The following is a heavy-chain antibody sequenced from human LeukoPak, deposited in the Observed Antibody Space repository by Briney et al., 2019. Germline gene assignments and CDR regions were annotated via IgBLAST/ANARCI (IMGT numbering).Heavy chain of an antibody. Sequence: GESLQISCKGSGYSFTSYWIGWVRQLPGKGLEWMGIIYPGDSDTRCSPSFQGQVTISADKSISTAYLQWSSLKASDTAMYYCARPAGIAVAGPEYWYFDLWGRGTLVTVSS. CDR3: ARPAGIAVAGPEYWYFDL. J-gene: IGHJ2*01. D-gene: IGHD6-19*01. CDR2: IYPGDSDT. V-gene: IGHV5-51*01. CDR1: GYSFTSYW.